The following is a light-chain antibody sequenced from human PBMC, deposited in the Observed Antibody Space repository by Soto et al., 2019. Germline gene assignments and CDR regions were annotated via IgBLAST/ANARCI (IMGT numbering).Light chain of an antibody. Sequence: QSALTQPPSASGSPGQSVTISCTGTSSDVGAYHYVSWYHQHPGKAPKLMIYDVSKRPSGVTDRFSGSKAGNTASLTVAVLPTDDEYDYYCIASAGGSIWVFCGGTKLTVL. V-gene: IGLV2-8*01. CDR2: DVS. J-gene: IGLJ3*02. CDR1: SSDVGAYHY. CDR3: IASAGGSIWV.